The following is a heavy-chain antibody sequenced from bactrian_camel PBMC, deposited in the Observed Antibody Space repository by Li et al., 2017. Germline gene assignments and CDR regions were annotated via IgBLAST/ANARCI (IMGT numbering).Heavy chain of an antibody. CDR3: ARSPWYDPAV. CDR2: IRNSGGET. J-gene: IGHJ4*01. V-gene: IGHV3S61*01. D-gene: IGHD6*01. Sequence: QVQLVESGGDSVQPGGSLRLTCVVSGHSRGSNCVGWFRLPPGRAPAEREGIAAIRNSGGETWYHDSVKGRFTISQNKAKNTVYLQLTSLKTDDTAMYYCARSPWYDPAVRGQGTQVTVS. CDR1: GHSRGSNC.